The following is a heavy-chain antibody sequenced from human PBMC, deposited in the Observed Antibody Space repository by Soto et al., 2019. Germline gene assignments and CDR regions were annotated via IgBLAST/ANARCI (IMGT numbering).Heavy chain of an antibody. CDR1: GFIVSSNY. CDR2: IYSGGST. V-gene: IGHV3-66*01. CDR3: ARGREGATVFPDV. D-gene: IGHD1-26*01. J-gene: IGHJ6*02. Sequence: GGSLRLSCAASGFIVSSNYMSWVRQAPGKGLEWVSVIYSGGSTYYADSVKDRFTISRDNSKNTLYLQMNSLRAEDTAVYYCARGREGATVFPDVWGQGTTVTVSS.